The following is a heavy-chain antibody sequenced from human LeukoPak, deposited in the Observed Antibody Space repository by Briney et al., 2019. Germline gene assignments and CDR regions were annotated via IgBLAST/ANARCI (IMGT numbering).Heavy chain of an antibody. CDR1: GFTFSNAW. Sequence: GGSLRLSCAASGFTFSNAWMSWVRQAPGKGLEWVGRIKSNTDDGTADYAAPVKGRFTISRDDSKNTLYLQMNSLKTEDTGVYYCNKYRGLFDYWGQGTLVTVSS. V-gene: IGHV3-15*01. CDR2: IKSNTDDGTA. D-gene: IGHD1-14*01. CDR3: NKYRGLFDY. J-gene: IGHJ4*02.